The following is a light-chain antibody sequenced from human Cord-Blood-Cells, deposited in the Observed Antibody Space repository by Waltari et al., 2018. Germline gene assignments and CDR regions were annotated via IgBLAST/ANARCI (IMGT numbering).Light chain of an antibody. CDR2: EFS. CDR1: SSDVGGYNY. V-gene: IGLV2-8*01. CDR3: SSYAGSNIVV. J-gene: IGLJ2*01. Sequence: QSALTQPPSASGSPGQSVTISCTGTSSDVGGYNYVSWYQQHTGKAPKLMIYEFSKRPSGVPERFSGSKSGNTSSLTVSGLQAEDEADYYCSSYAGSNIVVFGGGTKLTVL.